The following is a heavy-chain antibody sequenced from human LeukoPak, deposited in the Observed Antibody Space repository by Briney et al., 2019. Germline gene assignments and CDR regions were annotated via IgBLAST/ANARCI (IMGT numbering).Heavy chain of an antibody. J-gene: IGHJ4*02. CDR3: ARGRYYGSGSYYLN. D-gene: IGHD3-10*01. CDR2: INPNSGGT. V-gene: IGHV1-2*02. CDR1: GYTFTGYY. Sequence: ASVKVSCKASGYTFTGYYMHWVRQAPGQGLEWMGWINPNSGGTSYAQKFQGRVTMTRDTSISTAYMELSRLRSDDTAVYYCARGRYYGSGSYYLNWGQGTLVTVSS.